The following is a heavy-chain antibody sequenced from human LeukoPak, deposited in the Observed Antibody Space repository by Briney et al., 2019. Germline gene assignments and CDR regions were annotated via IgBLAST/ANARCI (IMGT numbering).Heavy chain of an antibody. J-gene: IGHJ3*02. CDR1: GYTFIGYY. V-gene: IGHV1-2*02. Sequence: ASVKVSCKTSGYTFIGYYMHWVRQAPGQGLEWMGWIHPNTGGTKYAQKFQGRVTMTRDTSSSTAYMELSSLRSADTAVYYCASEYKYDSSGANAFDIWGQGTMVTVSS. D-gene: IGHD3-22*01. CDR2: IHPNTGGT. CDR3: ASEYKYDSSGANAFDI.